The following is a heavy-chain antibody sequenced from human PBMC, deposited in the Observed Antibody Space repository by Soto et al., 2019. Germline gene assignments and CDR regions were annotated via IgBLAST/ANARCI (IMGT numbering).Heavy chain of an antibody. D-gene: IGHD3-3*01. CDR3: AKTLRFLDLALDYSYGMDV. CDR2: ISDDGSDK. V-gene: IGHV3-30*18. CDR1: GFTFNRYG. Sequence: GGSLRLSCVASGFTFNRYGIHWVRQAPGKGLEWVALISDDGSDKDYADSVGGRLTISRDNSKNTLYLQMNSLRPEDTAVYYCAKTLRFLDLALDYSYGMDVWGQGTTVTAP. J-gene: IGHJ6*02.